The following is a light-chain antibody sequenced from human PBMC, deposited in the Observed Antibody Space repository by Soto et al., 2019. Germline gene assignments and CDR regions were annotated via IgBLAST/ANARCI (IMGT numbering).Light chain of an antibody. CDR1: QSVSSSS. Sequence: EIVLTQSPATLSLSPGERANLSCRASQSVSSSSLAWYQKKPGQAPRLLIYGASSRAAGVPDRFSGSGSGTDFTLTISRLEPEDFAVYYCQQYGSSLTWTFGQGTKVDIK. J-gene: IGKJ1*01. V-gene: IGKV3-20*01. CDR2: GAS. CDR3: QQYGSSLTWT.